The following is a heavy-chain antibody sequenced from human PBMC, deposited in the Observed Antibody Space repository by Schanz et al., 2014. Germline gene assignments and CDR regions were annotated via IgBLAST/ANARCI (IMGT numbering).Heavy chain of an antibody. Sequence: VQLVESGGGLVQPGGSLRLSCAASGFTFSIYGMSWVRQAPGKGLEWLAVIWFDGTNKYNADSVKGRFTISRDTSKNTLYLLLNSLRAEDTAVYYCARGGSSGYDFSIYYMDVWGKGTTVTVSS. D-gene: IGHD5-12*01. J-gene: IGHJ6*03. CDR2: IWFDGTNK. CDR1: GFTFSIYG. CDR3: ARGGSSGYDFSIYYMDV. V-gene: IGHV3-33*08.